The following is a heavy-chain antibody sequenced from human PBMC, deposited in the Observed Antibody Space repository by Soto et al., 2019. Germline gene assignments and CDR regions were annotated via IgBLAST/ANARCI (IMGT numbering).Heavy chain of an antibody. D-gene: IGHD2-15*01. J-gene: IGHJ4*02. CDR3: ARDGCAPDY. CDR1: GYTFTSYG. Sequence: QVQLVQSGAEVKKPGASVKVSCKASGYTFTSYGIHWVRQAPGQGLEWMGWISADNGNTKYAQKLQGRVTMTTDTSTGTADMGLRSPKADAADVYYCARDGCAPDYWGQGTLVTVSS. CDR2: ISADNGNT. V-gene: IGHV1-18*01.